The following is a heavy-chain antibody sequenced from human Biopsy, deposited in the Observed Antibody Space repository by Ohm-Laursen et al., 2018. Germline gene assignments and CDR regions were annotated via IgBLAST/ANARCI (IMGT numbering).Heavy chain of an antibody. D-gene: IGHD2/OR15-2a*01. Sequence: ETLSLTCAVSGGSISSDYWSWIRQTPGKGLEWIGYIYYSGSTNYNPSLKSRVTISVDTSKSQFSLRLNSVTAADTAVYYCARATNSTGWPYYYFYGMDVWGQGTTVTVSS. J-gene: IGHJ6*02. CDR1: GGSISSDY. CDR2: IYYSGST. V-gene: IGHV4-59*01. CDR3: ARATNSTGWPYYYFYGMDV.